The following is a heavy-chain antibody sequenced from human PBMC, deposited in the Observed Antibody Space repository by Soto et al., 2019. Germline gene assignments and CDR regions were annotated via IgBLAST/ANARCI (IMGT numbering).Heavy chain of an antibody. V-gene: IGHV4-39*01. D-gene: IGHD4-17*01. CDR1: GGSISSSTYY. Sequence: QLQLQESGPGLVKPSETLSLTCTVSGGSISSSTYYWGWIRQPPGKGLEWIGMIYYSGSAYYNPSPKSRVTISIDTSKNQSSLRLSSVTAADTAVYYCARHGVDYGDYASYYDYGMDVWGRGTTVTVSS. CDR2: IYYSGSA. CDR3: ARHGVDYGDYASYYDYGMDV. J-gene: IGHJ6*02.